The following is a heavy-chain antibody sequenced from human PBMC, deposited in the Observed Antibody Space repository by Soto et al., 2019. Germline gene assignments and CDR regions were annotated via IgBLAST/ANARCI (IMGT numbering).Heavy chain of an antibody. CDR3: ARDVGVLTGTNGPFDY. CDR1: GYTFTSYG. V-gene: IGHV1-18*04. J-gene: IGHJ4*02. D-gene: IGHD1-20*01. CDR2: ISAYNGNT. Sequence: GASVKVSCKASGYTFTSYGISWVRQAPGQGLEWMGWISAYNGNTNYAQKLQGRVTMTSDTSTSTAYMELRSLRSDDTAVYYCARDVGVLTGTNGPFDYWGQGTLVTVSS.